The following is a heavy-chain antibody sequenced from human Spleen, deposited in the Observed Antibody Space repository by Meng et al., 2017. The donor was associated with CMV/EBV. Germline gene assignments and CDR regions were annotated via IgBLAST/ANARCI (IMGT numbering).Heavy chain of an antibody. Sequence: SCAAFGFTFSSYAMSWGRQAPGRGLEWVSGISDSGGRTYYADSVSGRFTISRDNSKNTLYLQMNRLRADDTAVYYCAAPTAISGWFDPWGQGTLVTVSS. D-gene: IGHD2-21*02. CDR1: GFTFSSYA. J-gene: IGHJ5*02. CDR2: ISDSGGRT. CDR3: AAPTAISGWFDP. V-gene: IGHV3-23*01.